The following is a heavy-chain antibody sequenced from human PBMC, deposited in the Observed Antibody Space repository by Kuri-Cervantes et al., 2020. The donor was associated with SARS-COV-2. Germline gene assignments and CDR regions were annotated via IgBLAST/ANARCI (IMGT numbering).Heavy chain of an antibody. J-gene: IGHJ4*02. Sequence: GGSLRLSCAASGFTFDDYAMHWVRQAPGKGLEWVSGISWNSGSIGYADSVKGRFTISRDNSKKTLYLQMNSLRVEDTALYYCAPRDYWGQGILVTVSS. CDR1: GFTFDDYA. V-gene: IGHV3-9*01. CDR2: ISWNSGSI. CDR3: APRDY.